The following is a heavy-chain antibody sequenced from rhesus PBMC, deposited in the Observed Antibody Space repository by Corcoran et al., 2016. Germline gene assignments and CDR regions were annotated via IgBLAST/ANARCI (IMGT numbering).Heavy chain of an antibody. CDR2: IRKKATIHTT. CDR3: TRGLDS. Sequence: EVQLVESGGGLVQPGGSLRLSCAASGFTFSNYYMHWVRPDKGKGVEWVVLIRKKATIHTTEYAAAVKVRFTISRDDSKNTLYLQMSSLKTEDTALYYCTRGLDSWGQGVVVTVSS. V-gene: IGHV3-13*01. J-gene: IGHJ6*01. CDR1: GFTFSNYY.